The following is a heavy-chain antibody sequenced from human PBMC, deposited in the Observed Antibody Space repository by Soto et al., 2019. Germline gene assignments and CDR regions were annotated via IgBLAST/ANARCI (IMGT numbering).Heavy chain of an antibody. CDR1: GGSISSYY. J-gene: IGHJ5*02. D-gene: IGHD3-22*01. CDR2: IYYSGST. V-gene: IGHV4-59*01. Sequence: PSETLSLTCTVSGGSISSYYWSWIRQPPGKGLEWIGYIYYSGSTNYNPSLKSRVTISVDTSKNQFSLKLSSVTAADTAVYYCARDHGGNYYDSSGYYYPFDPWGQGTLVTVSS. CDR3: ARDHGGNYYDSSGYYYPFDP.